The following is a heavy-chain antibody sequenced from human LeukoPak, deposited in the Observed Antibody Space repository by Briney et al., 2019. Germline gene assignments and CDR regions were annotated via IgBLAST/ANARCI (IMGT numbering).Heavy chain of an antibody. Sequence: ASVNVSCKASGYTVTAYYIHWVRQAPGQGLEWMGWINSNSGGTNYAQKFQGRVTMTRDTSSSTAYMELSRLRSDDTAVYYCARDHSYYDSGSYSNVDYWGQGTLVTVSS. CDR3: ARDHSYYDSGSYSNVDY. J-gene: IGHJ4*02. D-gene: IGHD3-10*01. CDR2: INSNSGGT. V-gene: IGHV1-2*02. CDR1: GYTVTAYY.